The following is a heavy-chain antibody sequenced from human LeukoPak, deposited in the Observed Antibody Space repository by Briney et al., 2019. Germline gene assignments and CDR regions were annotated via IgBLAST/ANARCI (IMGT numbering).Heavy chain of an antibody. CDR3: AKVYYYGSGSYQTPYYYYYMDV. CDR1: GFTFSSYW. D-gene: IGHD3-10*01. V-gene: IGHV3-7*01. CDR2: IKQDGSEK. J-gene: IGHJ6*03. Sequence: PGGSLRLSCAASGFTFSSYWMSWVRQAPGKGLEWVANIKQDGSEKYYVDSVKGRFTISRDNSKNTLYLQMNSLRAEDTAVYYCAKVYYYGSGSYQTPYYYYYMDVWGKGTTVTVSS.